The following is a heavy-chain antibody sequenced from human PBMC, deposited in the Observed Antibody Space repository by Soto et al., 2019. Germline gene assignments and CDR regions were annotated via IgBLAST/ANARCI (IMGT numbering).Heavy chain of an antibody. D-gene: IGHD4-17*01. CDR2: IWYDGSNK. CDR1: GFTFSSYG. J-gene: IGHJ6*02. V-gene: IGHV3-33*01. Sequence: GESLKISCAASGFTFSSYGMHWGRQAPGKGLEWVAVIWYDGSNKYYADSVKGRFTISRDNSKNTLYLQMNSLRAEDTAVYYCARRSTVTSSGGMDVWGQGTTVTSP. CDR3: ARRSTVTSSGGMDV.